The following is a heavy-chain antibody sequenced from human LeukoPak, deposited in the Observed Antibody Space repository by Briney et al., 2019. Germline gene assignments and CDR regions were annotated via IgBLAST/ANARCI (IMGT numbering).Heavy chain of an antibody. CDR2: IRYDGSNK. J-gene: IGHJ4*02. D-gene: IGHD3-3*01. Sequence: GGSLRLSCAASGFTFSSYGMHWVRQAPGKGLEWVAFIRYDGSNKYYADSVKGRFTISRDNSKNTLYLQMNSLRAEDTAVYYCAKVGEYYDFWSGYSDYWGQGTLVTVSS. CDR1: GFTFSSYG. CDR3: AKVGEYYDFWSGYSDY. V-gene: IGHV3-30*02.